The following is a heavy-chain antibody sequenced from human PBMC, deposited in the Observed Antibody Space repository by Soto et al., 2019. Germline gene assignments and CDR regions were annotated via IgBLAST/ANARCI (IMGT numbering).Heavy chain of an antibody. CDR2: IYYSGST. Sequence: SETLSLTCTVSGGSISSSSYYWGWIRQPPGKGLEWIGSIYYSGSTYYNPSLKSQVTISVDTSKNQLSLKLSSVTAADTAVYYCARTRRDTYYYYMDVWGKGTTVTVSS. V-gene: IGHV4-39*01. CDR3: ARTRRDTYYYYMDV. CDR1: GGSISSSSYY. J-gene: IGHJ6*03.